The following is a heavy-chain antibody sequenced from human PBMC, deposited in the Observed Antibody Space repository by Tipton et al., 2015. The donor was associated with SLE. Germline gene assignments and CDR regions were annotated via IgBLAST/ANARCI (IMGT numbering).Heavy chain of an antibody. CDR1: GGSISSGGYY. CDR3: ARRCMRGMVY. CDR2: IYYSGST. J-gene: IGHJ4*02. Sequence: TLSLTCTVSGGSISSGGYYWSWVRQHPGKGLEWIGYIYYSGSTYYNPSLKSRVTISVDTSKNQFSLKLSSVTAADTAVYYCARRCMRGMVYWGQGTLVTVSS. V-gene: IGHV4-31*03. D-gene: IGHD2-8*01.